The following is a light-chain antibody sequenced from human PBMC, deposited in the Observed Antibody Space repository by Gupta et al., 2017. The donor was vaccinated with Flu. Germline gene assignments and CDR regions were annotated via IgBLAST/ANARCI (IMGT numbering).Light chain of an antibody. Sequence: QSVLTQPPSASGTPGQRVTFSCSGSSSNIGSHTVSWYQQLPGTAPKLLIYKNSQRPSGVPDRFSGSKSGTSASLAISGLQSEDEADYYCAAWDDSLLRVFGGGTKVTVL. V-gene: IGLV1-44*01. CDR1: SSNIGSHT. CDR2: KNS. CDR3: AAWDDSLLRV. J-gene: IGLJ3*02.